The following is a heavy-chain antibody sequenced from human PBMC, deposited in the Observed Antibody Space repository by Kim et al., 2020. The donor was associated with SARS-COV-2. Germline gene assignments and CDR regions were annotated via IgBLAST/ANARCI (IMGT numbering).Heavy chain of an antibody. V-gene: IGHV3-11*01. CDR3: ARRADAFDI. J-gene: IGHJ3*02. Sequence: STIYNADSVKGRFTITRDNAKNSLYLQMNSLSAEDTAVYYCARRADAFDIWGQGTMVTVSS. CDR2: STI.